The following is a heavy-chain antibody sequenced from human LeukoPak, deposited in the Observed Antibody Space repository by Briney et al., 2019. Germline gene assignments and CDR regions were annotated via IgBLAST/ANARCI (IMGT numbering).Heavy chain of an antibody. CDR1: GFTFSIYA. D-gene: IGHD3-22*01. CDR3: ARKSSKKAYYYDSSGYFDY. CDR2: ISGSGGST. V-gene: IGHV3-23*01. J-gene: IGHJ4*02. Sequence: GGSLRLSCAASGFTFSIYAMTWVRQAPGKGLEWVSGISGSGGSTYYADSVKGRFTISRDNSKNTLYLQMNSLRAEDTAVYYCARKSSKKAYYYDSSGYFDYWGQGTLVTVSS.